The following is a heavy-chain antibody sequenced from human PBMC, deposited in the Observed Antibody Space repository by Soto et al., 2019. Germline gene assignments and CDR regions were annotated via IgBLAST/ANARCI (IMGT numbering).Heavy chain of an antibody. Sequence: ASVKVSCKASGYTFTGYYMHWVRQAPGQGLEWMGWINPNSGGTNYAQKFQGWVTMTRDTSISTAYMELSRLRSDDTAVYYCARDNEGYCSSTSCSGLGWFDPWGQGTLVTVSS. V-gene: IGHV1-2*04. CDR1: GYTFTGYY. D-gene: IGHD2-2*01. J-gene: IGHJ5*02. CDR2: INPNSGGT. CDR3: ARDNEGYCSSTSCSGLGWFDP.